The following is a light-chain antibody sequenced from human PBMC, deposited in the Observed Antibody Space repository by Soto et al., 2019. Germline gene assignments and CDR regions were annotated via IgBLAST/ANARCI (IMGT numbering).Light chain of an antibody. CDR1: SSDIGGYDY. CDR2: DVN. Sequence: QSALTQPASVSGSPGQSITLSCTGTSSDIGGYDYVSWYQRHPGKAPKLIIYDVNNRPSGVSNRFSGSKSGNTASLTISGLQAEDEAVYYCTSYASGSSHVVFGGGTKLTV. J-gene: IGLJ2*01. CDR3: TSYASGSSHVV. V-gene: IGLV2-14*01.